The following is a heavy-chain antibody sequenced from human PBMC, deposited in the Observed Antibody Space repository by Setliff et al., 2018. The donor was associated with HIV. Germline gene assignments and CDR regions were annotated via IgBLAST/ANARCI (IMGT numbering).Heavy chain of an antibody. CDR1: GGSINSGTHY. Sequence: SETLSLTCTVFGGSINSGTHYWSWIRQPAGRGLEWIGHISNTGTTNYNPSLKGRVSMSVDTSRYQFSLRVTSVTAADTAVYYCARDRGGDGYMDSWGQGTLVTVSS. D-gene: IGHD2-21*01. V-gene: IGHV4-61*09. CDR2: ISNTGTT. J-gene: IGHJ4*02. CDR3: ARDRGGDGYMDS.